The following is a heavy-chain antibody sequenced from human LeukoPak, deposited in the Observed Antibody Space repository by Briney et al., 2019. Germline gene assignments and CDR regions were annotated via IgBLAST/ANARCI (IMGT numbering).Heavy chain of an antibody. V-gene: IGHV4-38-2*01. D-gene: IGHD2-2*01. CDR2: IYHSGST. J-gene: IGHJ4*02. CDR3: ARLRIPGPAYYFDY. CDR1: GYSISSGYY. Sequence: SETLSLTCAVSGYSISSGYYWGWIRQPPGKGLEWIGSIYHSGSTYYNPSLKSRVTISVDTSKNQFSLKLSSVTAADTAVYYCARLRIPGPAYYFDYWGQGTLVTVSS.